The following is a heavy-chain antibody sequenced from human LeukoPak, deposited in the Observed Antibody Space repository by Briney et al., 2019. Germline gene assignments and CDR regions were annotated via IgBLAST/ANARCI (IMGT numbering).Heavy chain of an antibody. CDR2: IYSGVST. D-gene: IGHD6-13*01. CDR1: GFAFSSNY. J-gene: IGHJ6*03. Sequence: GGSLRLSXAASGFAFSSNYMSWVRQAPGKGLEWVSVIYSGVSTYYADSVKGRFTISRDNSKNTLYIQMNSLRAEDTAVYYCAGDRRSRPKNYYYYYYMDVWGKGTTVTVSS. V-gene: IGHV3-53*01. CDR3: AGDRRSRPKNYYYYYYMDV.